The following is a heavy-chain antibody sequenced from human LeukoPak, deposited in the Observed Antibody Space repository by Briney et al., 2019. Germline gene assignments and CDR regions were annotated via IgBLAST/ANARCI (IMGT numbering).Heavy chain of an antibody. D-gene: IGHD3-22*01. J-gene: IGHJ4*02. CDR1: GGSISSSSYY. CDR3: ARVHHYYDSSGYHPFDY. V-gene: IGHV4-39*01. CDR2: IYYSGST. Sequence: SETLSLTCTVSGGSISSSSYYWGWIRQPPGKGLEWIGSIYYSGSTYYNPSLKSRVTISVDTSKNQFSLKLRSVTAADTAVYYCARVHHYYDSSGYHPFDYWGQGTLVTVSS.